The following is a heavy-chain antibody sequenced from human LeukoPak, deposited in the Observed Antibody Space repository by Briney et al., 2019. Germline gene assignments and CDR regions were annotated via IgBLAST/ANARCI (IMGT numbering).Heavy chain of an antibody. CDR1: GFTFSSYG. V-gene: IGHV3-30*02. CDR3: ARESGYDKFDY. CDR2: IRYDGDNK. D-gene: IGHD5-12*01. J-gene: IGHJ4*02. Sequence: GGSLRLSCATSGFTFSSYGMHWVRQTPGKGLEWVTFIRYDGDNKYYADSVKGRFTISRDNSKNTLYLQMNSLRAEDTAVYYCARESGYDKFDYWGQGTLVTVSS.